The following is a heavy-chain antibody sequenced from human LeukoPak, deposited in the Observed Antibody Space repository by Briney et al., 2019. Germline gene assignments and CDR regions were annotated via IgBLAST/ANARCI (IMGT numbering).Heavy chain of an antibody. V-gene: IGHV3-48*03. Sequence: GGSVRLSCAASGFTFSTYEMNWVRQAPGKGLEWVSHISSSGSTTYYADSVKGRFTISRDNAKNSLYLQMNSLRAEDTAVYYCASPQYYFDYWGQGTLVTVSS. D-gene: IGHD5-24*01. CDR2: ISSSGSTT. CDR3: ASPQYYFDY. CDR1: GFTFSTYE. J-gene: IGHJ4*02.